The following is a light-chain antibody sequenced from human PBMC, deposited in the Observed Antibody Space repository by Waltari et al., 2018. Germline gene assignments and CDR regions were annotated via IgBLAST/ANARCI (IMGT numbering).Light chain of an antibody. J-gene: IGLJ2*01. CDR1: NIGSKS. Sequence: SYVLTQPPSVSVAPGKTASITCGGNNIGSKSVHWYQRKVGQAPELVIFYNDDRPSGIPERFSGSNSGNTATLTISRVEAGDEADYYCQVWDSSSDHVVFGGGTKLTVL. V-gene: IGLV3-21*04. CDR3: QVWDSSSDHVV. CDR2: YND.